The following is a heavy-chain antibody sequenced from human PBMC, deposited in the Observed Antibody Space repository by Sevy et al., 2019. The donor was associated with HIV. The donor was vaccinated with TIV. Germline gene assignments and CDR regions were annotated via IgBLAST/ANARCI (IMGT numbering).Heavy chain of an antibody. CDR3: AREPTDLSCYMDL. Sequence: SLRLSCAASGFTFSRFGMHWVRQAPGKGLEWVGVVWYDGSNEYYADSVKGRFTISRDNSKNTLYLQMNRLRAEDTAVYYCAREPTDLSCYMDLWGKGTAVTVSS. V-gene: IGHV3-33*01. J-gene: IGHJ6*03. CDR2: VWYDGSNE. D-gene: IGHD1-26*01. CDR1: GFTFSRFG.